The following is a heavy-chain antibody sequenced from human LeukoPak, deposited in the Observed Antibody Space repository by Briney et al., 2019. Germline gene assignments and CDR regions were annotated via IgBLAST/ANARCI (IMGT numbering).Heavy chain of an antibody. CDR3: ARELRRGAFDI. Sequence: SETLSLTCTVSGGSISSYYWSWIRQPPGKGLEWVEYIYNSGTTNYNPSLKSRVTISVDTSKNQFSLKLTSVTAADTAVYFCARELRRGAFDIWGQGTMVTVSS. CDR2: IYNSGTT. CDR1: GGSISSYY. J-gene: IGHJ3*02. D-gene: IGHD5-12*01. V-gene: IGHV4-4*08.